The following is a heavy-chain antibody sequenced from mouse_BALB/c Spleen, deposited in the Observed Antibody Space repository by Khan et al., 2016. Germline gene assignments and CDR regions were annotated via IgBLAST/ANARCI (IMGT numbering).Heavy chain of an antibody. CDR2: ISHGGSYT. Sequence: EVELVESGGGLVKPGGSLKLSCAASGFTFSDYYMYWVRQTPEKRLEWVATISHGGSYTYYPDSVKGRFTISRDNAKNNLYLQMSSLKSEDTGMYYCAREGLRRGFAYWGQGTLVTVSA. CDR1: GFTFSDYY. V-gene: IGHV5-4*02. J-gene: IGHJ3*01. D-gene: IGHD2-4*01. CDR3: AREGLRRGFAY.